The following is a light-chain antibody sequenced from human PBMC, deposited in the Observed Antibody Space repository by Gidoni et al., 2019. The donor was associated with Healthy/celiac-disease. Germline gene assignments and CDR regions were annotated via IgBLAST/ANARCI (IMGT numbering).Light chain of an antibody. V-gene: IGKV1-39*01. J-gene: IGKJ1*01. Sequence: DIQMTQSPSALSASVADRVTITCRESQSISSYLNWYQQKPGKAPKLLIYAASSLQSGVPSRFSGSGSGTDFTLTISSLQPEDFATYYCQQSYSTPGTFGQGTKVEIK. CDR2: AAS. CDR3: QQSYSTPGT. CDR1: QSISSY.